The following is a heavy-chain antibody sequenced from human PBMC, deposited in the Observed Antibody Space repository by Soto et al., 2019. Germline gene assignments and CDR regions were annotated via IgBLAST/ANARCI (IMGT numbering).Heavy chain of an antibody. J-gene: IGHJ5*02. V-gene: IGHV3-23*01. D-gene: IGHD2-8*02. Sequence: GSLRLSCEASGFSFSNDAMNWVRQGPGKGPEWVAGISLTGTHTYYADSVKGRFTVSRDNSKRQLHLQLNSLRVDDTAVYYCARGRGYCTGQTCYAVWFDPWGQGTQVTVSS. CDR3: ARGRGYCTGQTCYAVWFDP. CDR1: GFSFSNDA. CDR2: ISLTGTHT.